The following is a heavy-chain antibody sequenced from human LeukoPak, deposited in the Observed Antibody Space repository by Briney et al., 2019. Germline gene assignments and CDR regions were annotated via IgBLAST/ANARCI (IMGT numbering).Heavy chain of an antibody. Sequence: GGSLRLSCAASEFTFSNHAMSWVRQAPGKGLEWVSAIVGSGGRAYYTDSVKGRFTVSRDNSKNTLFLQMNSLRAEDTAVYYCARESASSWTRNWFDPWGQGTLVTVSS. CDR2: IVGSGGRA. D-gene: IGHD6-13*01. V-gene: IGHV3-23*01. J-gene: IGHJ5*02. CDR1: EFTFSNHA. CDR3: ARESASSWTRNWFDP.